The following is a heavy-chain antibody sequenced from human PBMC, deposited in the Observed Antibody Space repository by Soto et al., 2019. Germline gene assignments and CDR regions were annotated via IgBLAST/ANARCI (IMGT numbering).Heavy chain of an antibody. J-gene: IGHJ5*02. V-gene: IGHV4-39*01. CDR3: ARYDCGVVSFDP. D-gene: IGHD3-3*01. Sequence: SETLSLTCTVSGGSISSSSYYLGWLRQPPGKGLEWIGSIYYSGSTSYNPSLKSRVTISVDTSKNQFSLKLSSVTAADTAVYYCARYDCGVVSFDPWGQGTLVSVFS. CDR1: GGSISSSSYY. CDR2: IYYSGST.